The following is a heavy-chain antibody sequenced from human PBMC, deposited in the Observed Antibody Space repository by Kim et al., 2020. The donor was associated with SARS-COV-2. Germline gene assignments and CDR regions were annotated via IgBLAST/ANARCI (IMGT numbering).Heavy chain of an antibody. CDR2: IYYSGST. CDR1: GGSISSSSYY. CDR3: ARAQMPSYGDYYYYYGMDV. J-gene: IGHJ6*02. Sequence: SETLSLTCTVSGGSISSSSYYWGWIRQPPGKGLEWIGSIYYSGSTYYNPSLKSRVTITVDTSKNQFSLKLSSVTAADTAVYYCARAQMPSYGDYYYYYGMDVWGQGTTVTVSS. D-gene: IGHD4-17*01. V-gene: IGHV4-39*07.